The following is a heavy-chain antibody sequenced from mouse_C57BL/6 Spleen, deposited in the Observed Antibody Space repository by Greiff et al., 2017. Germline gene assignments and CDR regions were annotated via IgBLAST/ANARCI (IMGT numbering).Heavy chain of an antibody. Sequence: EVQGVESGAELVRPGASVKLSCTASGFNIKDDYMHWVKQRPEQGLEWIGWIDPENGDTEYASKFQGKATITADTSSNTAYLQLSSLTSEDTAVYYCTRVAPFDYWGQGTTLTVSS. CDR1: GFNIKDDY. CDR3: TRVAPFDY. J-gene: IGHJ2*01. CDR2: IDPENGDT. D-gene: IGHD1-1*02. V-gene: IGHV14-4*01.